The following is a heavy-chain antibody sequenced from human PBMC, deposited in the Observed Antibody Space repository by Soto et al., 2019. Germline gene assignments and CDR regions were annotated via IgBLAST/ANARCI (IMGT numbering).Heavy chain of an antibody. CDR2: ISSNGGST. CDR1: GFTFSSYA. D-gene: IGHD1-26*01. V-gene: IGHV3-64*01. CDR3: AGGGSGSYYFDY. J-gene: IGHJ4*02. Sequence: EVQLVESGGGLVQPGGSLRLSCAASGFTFSSYAMHWVRQAPGKGLEYVSAISSNGGSTYYANSVKGRFTISRDNSINTMYLQMGSLRAEDMAVYYCAGGGSGSYYFDYWVQGPLVTVSS.